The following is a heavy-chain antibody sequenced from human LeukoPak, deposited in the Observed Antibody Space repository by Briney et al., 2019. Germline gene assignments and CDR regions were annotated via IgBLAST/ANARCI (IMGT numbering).Heavy chain of an antibody. J-gene: IGHJ6*03. CDR1: GFSFSSYT. CDR2: ISVDSNTI. Sequence: GGSLRLSCAASGFSFSSYTMNWVRQAPGKGLEWVSYISVDSNTIYYADSVKGRFTISRDNSKNSLYLQMDSLRVEDTAVYYCVRDPSYGSSWYYYMDVWGKGTTVTVSS. D-gene: IGHD6-13*01. V-gene: IGHV3-48*04. CDR3: VRDPSYGSSWYYYMDV.